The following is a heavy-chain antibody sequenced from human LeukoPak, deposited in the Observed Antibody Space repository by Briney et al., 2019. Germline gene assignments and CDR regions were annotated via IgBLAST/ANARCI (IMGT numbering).Heavy chain of an antibody. CDR3: ARAYHSSWYLNWFDP. D-gene: IGHD6-13*01. V-gene: IGHV4-38-2*01. CDR2: IYHNGNT. J-gene: IGHJ5*02. Sequence: TSETLSLTCAVSGYSISSGYYWGWIRQPPRKGLEWIGSIYHNGNTYYNPSLKSRVTISVDTSKNEFSLKLSSVTAADTAVYYCARAYHSSWYLNWFDPWGQGTLVTVSS. CDR1: GYSISSGYY.